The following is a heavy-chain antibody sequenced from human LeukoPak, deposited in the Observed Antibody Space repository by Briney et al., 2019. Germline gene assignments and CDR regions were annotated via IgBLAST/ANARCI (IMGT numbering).Heavy chain of an antibody. Sequence: GGSLRLSCAASGFTFSNYWMSWVRQAPGKGLEWVANIKQDGSEKYYVDSVKGRFTISRDNAKNSLYLQMNSLRAEDTAVYYCARVSCTSTSCYTRPFDYWGQGTLVTVSS. D-gene: IGHD2-2*02. CDR2: IKQDGSEK. CDR1: GFTFSNYW. J-gene: IGHJ4*02. CDR3: ARVSCTSTSCYTRPFDY. V-gene: IGHV3-7*01.